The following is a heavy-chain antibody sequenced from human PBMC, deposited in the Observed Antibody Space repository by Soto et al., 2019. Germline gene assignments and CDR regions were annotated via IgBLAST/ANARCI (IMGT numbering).Heavy chain of an antibody. CDR2: IDYSGGT. J-gene: IGHJ4*02. CDR1: GGSISSYY. Sequence: QVQLQESGPGLVRPSKTLSLTCTVSGGSISSYYWSWIRQPPGKGLEWIGYIDYSGGTNYNPSLKSRVAISVDTSKNQFSLRLSSVTAADTAVYYCARVSSSGWYPFDYWGQGTLVTVSS. D-gene: IGHD6-19*01. CDR3: ARVSSSGWYPFDY. V-gene: IGHV4-59*01.